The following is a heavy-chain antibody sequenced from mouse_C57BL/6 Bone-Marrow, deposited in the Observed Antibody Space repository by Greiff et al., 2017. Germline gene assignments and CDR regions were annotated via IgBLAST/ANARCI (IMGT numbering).Heavy chain of an antibody. Sequence: EVQGVESGGGLVQSGRSLRLSCATSGFTFSDFYMEWVRQAPGKGLEWIAASRNKANDYTTEYSASVKCRFIVSRDTSQSILYLQMNALRAEDTAIYYCARELNWDGAMDYWGQGTSVTVSS. D-gene: IGHD4-1*01. CDR2: SRNKANDYTT. J-gene: IGHJ4*01. V-gene: IGHV7-1*01. CDR1: GFTFSDFY. CDR3: ARELNWDGAMDY.